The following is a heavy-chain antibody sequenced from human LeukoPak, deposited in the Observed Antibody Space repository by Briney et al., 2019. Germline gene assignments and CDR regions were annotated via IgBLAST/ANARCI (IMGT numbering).Heavy chain of an antibody. V-gene: IGHV1-46*01. CDR2: INPSGGST. D-gene: IGHD6-19*01. Sequence: ASVKVSCKASGNTFTDYYMHWVRQAPGQGLEWMGIINPSGGSTSYAQKFQGRVTMTRDTSTSTVYMELSSLRSEDTAVYYCARDWASSGWSNWFDPWGQGTLVTVSS. CDR1: GNTFTDYY. J-gene: IGHJ5*02. CDR3: ARDWASSGWSNWFDP.